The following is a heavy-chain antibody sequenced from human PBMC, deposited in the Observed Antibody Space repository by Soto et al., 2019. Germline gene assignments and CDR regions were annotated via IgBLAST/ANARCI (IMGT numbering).Heavy chain of an antibody. D-gene: IGHD2-15*01. CDR2: ISGSGSST. CDR3: AKVSPDIVVVVAAYYYGMDV. CDR1: GFTFSNYA. J-gene: IGHJ6*02. Sequence: EVRLLESGGGLVHPGGSLRLSCATSGFTFSNYAMSWVRQAPGKGLDWVSAISGSGSSTYYADSVKGRFTISRDNSKNTLYLQMNSLRAEDTAVYYCAKVSPDIVVVVAAYYYGMDVWGQGTTVTVSS. V-gene: IGHV3-23*01.